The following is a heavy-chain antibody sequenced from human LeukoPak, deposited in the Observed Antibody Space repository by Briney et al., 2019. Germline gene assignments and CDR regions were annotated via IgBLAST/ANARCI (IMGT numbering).Heavy chain of an antibody. Sequence: ASVKVSCKASGYTFTSYGISWVRQAPGQGLEWMGWTSAYNGNTNYAQKLQGRVTMTTDTSTSTAYMELRSLRFDDTAVYYCARDYGSGSYYPPLDWGQGTLVTVSS. J-gene: IGHJ4*02. CDR3: ARDYGSGSYYPPLD. CDR2: TSAYNGNT. V-gene: IGHV1-18*01. D-gene: IGHD3-10*01. CDR1: GYTFTSYG.